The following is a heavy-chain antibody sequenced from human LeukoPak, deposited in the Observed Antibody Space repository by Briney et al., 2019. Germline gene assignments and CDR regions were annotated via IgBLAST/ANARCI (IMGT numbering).Heavy chain of an antibody. CDR3: ATSLYGGKVDY. Sequence: SETLPLTCAVYGGSFSGYYWSWIRQPAGKGLEWIGRIYTTGNTNYNPSLKSRVTMSVDTSKNQFSLRLNSVAAADTAVYYCATSLYGGKVDYWGQGTLVTVSS. D-gene: IGHD4-23*01. V-gene: IGHV4-59*10. J-gene: IGHJ4*02. CDR2: IYTTGNT. CDR1: GGSFSGYY.